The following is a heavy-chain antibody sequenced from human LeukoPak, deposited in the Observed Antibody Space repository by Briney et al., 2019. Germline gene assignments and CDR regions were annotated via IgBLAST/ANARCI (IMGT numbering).Heavy chain of an antibody. D-gene: IGHD2-15*01. J-gene: IGHJ4*02. CDR3: AKDREPYCSGGSCPLDY. V-gene: IGHV3-30*18. Sequence: GGSLRLSCAASGFTFSSYGMHWVRQAPGKGLEWVAVISYDGSNKYYADSVKGRFTISRDNSKNTLYLQMNSLRAEDTAVYYCAKDREPYCSGGSCPLDYWGQGTLVTVSS. CDR1: GFTFSSYG. CDR2: ISYDGSNK.